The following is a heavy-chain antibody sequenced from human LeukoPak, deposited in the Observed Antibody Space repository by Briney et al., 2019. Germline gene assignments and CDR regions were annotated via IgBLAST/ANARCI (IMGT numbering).Heavy chain of an antibody. CDR1: GGSISSGGYY. J-gene: IGHJ3*02. Sequence: KPSETLSLTCTVSGGSISSGGYYWSWIRQHPGKGLEWIGYIYYSGSTYYNPSLNSRVTISVDTSKNQFSLKLNSVTAADTAVYYCARTYHIAVDGIALGAFDIWGQGTMVTVPS. D-gene: IGHD6-19*01. CDR2: IYYSGST. V-gene: IGHV4-31*03. CDR3: ARTYHIAVDGIALGAFDI.